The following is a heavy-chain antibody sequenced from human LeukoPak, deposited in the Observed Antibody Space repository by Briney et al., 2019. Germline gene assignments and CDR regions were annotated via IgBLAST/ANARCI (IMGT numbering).Heavy chain of an antibody. D-gene: IGHD4/OR15-4a*01. CDR3: ARHFDSDYGYFDY. Sequence: PSETLSLTCTVSGGSISSYYWSWIRQPPGKGLEWIGYIYYSGSTNYNPSLKSRVTISVDTSKNQFSLNLSSVTAADTAVYYCARHFDSDYGYFDYWGQGTLVTVSS. V-gene: IGHV4-59*08. J-gene: IGHJ4*02. CDR1: GGSISSYY. CDR2: IYYSGST.